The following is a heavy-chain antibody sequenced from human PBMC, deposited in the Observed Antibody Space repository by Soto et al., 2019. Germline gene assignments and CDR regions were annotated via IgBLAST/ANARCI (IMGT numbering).Heavy chain of an antibody. CDR2: MNPNSGNT. CDR1: GYTFTSDD. CDR3: ARVRVTIFGLVITRYYYYGMDV. D-gene: IGHD3-3*01. V-gene: IGHV1-8*01. J-gene: IGHJ6*01. Sequence: AAVNSSVKASGYTFTSDDITWVRQATVQVLECIGWMNPNSGNTGYAQKFQGRVTMTRNTSISTAYMELSSLRSEDTAVYYCARVRVTIFGLVITRYYYYGMDVWGQTTTVTVSS.